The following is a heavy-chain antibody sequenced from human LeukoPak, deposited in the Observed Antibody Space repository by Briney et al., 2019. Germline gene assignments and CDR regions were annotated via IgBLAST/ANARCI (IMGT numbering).Heavy chain of an antibody. J-gene: IGHJ5*02. Sequence: PSETLSLTCTVSGGAISSGSYSWTWIRQPAGKGLEWIGRISTSGSTNYKPSLKSRVTISIDTSKNQFSLRLTSVIAADTAVYYCAREDFSYPTSGPFDPWGQGTLVTVSS. D-gene: IGHD3-16*02. V-gene: IGHV4-61*02. CDR3: AREDFSYPTSGPFDP. CDR1: GGAISSGSYS. CDR2: ISTSGST.